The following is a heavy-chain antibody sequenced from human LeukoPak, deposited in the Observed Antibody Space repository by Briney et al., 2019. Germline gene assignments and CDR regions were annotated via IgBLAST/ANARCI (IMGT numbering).Heavy chain of an antibody. CDR2: IYTSGST. J-gene: IGHJ4*02. D-gene: IGHD3-22*01. V-gene: IGHV4-4*07. CDR3: ARESKSYDGSGYYHDY. CDR1: GGSIRNYF. Sequence: SETLSLTCSVSGGSIRNYFWSWIRQPAGKGLEWIGRIYTSGSTDYSPTLRSRVTMSVDTSRNQFSLKLTSVTAADTAVYYCARESKSYDGSGYYHDYWGQGILVTVSS.